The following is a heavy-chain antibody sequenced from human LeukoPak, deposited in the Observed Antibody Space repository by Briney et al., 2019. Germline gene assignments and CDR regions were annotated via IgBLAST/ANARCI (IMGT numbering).Heavy chain of an antibody. J-gene: IGHJ4*02. V-gene: IGHV3-53*01. Sequence: PGGSLRLSCAASGFTVSSNYMSWVRQAPGKGLEWVSVIYSGGSTYYADSVKGRFTISRDNSKNTLYLQMNSLRAEDTAIYYCAKDRNIAVTGRRGGYFDYWGQGTRVTVSS. CDR1: GFTVSSNY. D-gene: IGHD6-19*01. CDR3: AKDRNIAVTGRRGGYFDY. CDR2: IYSGGST.